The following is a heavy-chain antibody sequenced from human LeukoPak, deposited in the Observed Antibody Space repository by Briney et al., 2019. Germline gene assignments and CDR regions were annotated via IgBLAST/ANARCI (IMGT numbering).Heavy chain of an antibody. CDR2: IYYSGGT. CDR3: ARDLYMDV. V-gene: IGHV4-59*01. CDR1: GGSISSYY. Sequence: SETLSLTCTLPGGSISSYYWSWIRQPPREGLEWIGYIYYSGGTNYNPSLKSRVTISVDTTKNQVSLNLSSVTAADTALYYCARDLYMDVWGKGTTVTVSS. J-gene: IGHJ6*03.